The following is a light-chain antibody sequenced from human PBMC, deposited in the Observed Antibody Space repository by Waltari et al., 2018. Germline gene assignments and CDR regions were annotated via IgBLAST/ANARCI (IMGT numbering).Light chain of an antibody. CDR2: GQN. Sequence: QSALTQPPSASGTPGQRVTTSCSGSSSNIGSTTANWYQQLPGTAPTLLIYGQNQRPSGVPDRFSGSKSGTSASLAIRGLQSEDEAHYYCAAWDDSLNGFYVFGTGTKVTVL. CDR1: SSNIGSTT. V-gene: IGLV1-44*01. J-gene: IGLJ1*01. CDR3: AAWDDSLNGFYV.